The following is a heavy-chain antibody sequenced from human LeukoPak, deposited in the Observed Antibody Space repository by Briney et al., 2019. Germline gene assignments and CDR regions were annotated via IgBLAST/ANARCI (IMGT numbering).Heavy chain of an antibody. CDR3: ARLYYDSSALDQ. Sequence: TSETLSLTCTVSGGSISSSYWSWIRQPPGKGLEWLGYIYYSGSTNYNPSLKSRVTISEDTSKNQFSLKLTSVTAADTAVYYCARLYYDSSALDQWGQGTLVTVSS. V-gene: IGHV4-59*08. D-gene: IGHD3-22*01. CDR2: IYYSGST. CDR1: GGSISSSY. J-gene: IGHJ4*02.